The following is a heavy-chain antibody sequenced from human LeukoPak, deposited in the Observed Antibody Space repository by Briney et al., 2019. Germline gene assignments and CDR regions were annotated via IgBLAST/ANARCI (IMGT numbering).Heavy chain of an antibody. CDR1: GGSISSYY. D-gene: IGHD5-24*01. CDR3: ARDMEMGTSK. V-gene: IGHV4-59*01. CDR2: IYYSGST. J-gene: IGHJ1*01. Sequence: PSETLSLTCTVSGGSISSYYWSWIRQPQGKGLEGLGYIYYSGSTNYNPFPKSRVTLSVATSKNQFPLKLSSVTAADTAVYYCARDMEMGTSKWGQGTLVTVSS.